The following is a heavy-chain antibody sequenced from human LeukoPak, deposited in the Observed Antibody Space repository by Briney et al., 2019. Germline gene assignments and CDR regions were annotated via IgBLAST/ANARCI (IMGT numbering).Heavy chain of an antibody. D-gene: IGHD3-16*02. Sequence: SETLTLTCTVSGGSISSGGYYWSWIRQHPGKGLEWIGYIYYSGSTYYNPSLKSRVTISVDTSKNQFSLKLSSVTAADTAVYYCARGPVHYDYVWGSYRHSRIDYWGQGTLVTVSS. J-gene: IGHJ4*02. CDR3: ARGPVHYDYVWGSYRHSRIDY. CDR1: GGSISSGGYY. V-gene: IGHV4-31*03. CDR2: IYYSGST.